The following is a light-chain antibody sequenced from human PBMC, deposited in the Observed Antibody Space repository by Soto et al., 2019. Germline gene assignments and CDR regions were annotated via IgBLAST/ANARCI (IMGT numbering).Light chain of an antibody. CDR2: AAS. V-gene: IGKV1-5*03. J-gene: IGKJ1*01. CDR3: HHYNTYST. Sequence: DIQMTQSPSALSASIGDRVTITCRASQSISIWLAWYQQKPGKAPKLLIYAASSLESGVPSRFSGSGSGTEFTLTISSLQPDDFATYYCHHYNTYSTFGXGTX. CDR1: QSISIW.